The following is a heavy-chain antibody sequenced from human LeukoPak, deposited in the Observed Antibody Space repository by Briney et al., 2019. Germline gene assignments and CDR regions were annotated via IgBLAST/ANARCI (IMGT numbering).Heavy chain of an antibody. J-gene: IGHJ4*02. CDR3: AGDAMIAVVTKAIDY. V-gene: IGHV3-30-3*01. Sequence: GGSLRLSCAASGFTFSSYAMHWVRQAPGKGLEWVAVISYDGSNKYYADSVKGRFTISRDNSKNTLYLQMNSLRAEDTAVYYCAGDAMIAVVTKAIDYRGQGTLVTVSS. CDR2: ISYDGSNK. D-gene: IGHD3-22*01. CDR1: GFTFSSYA.